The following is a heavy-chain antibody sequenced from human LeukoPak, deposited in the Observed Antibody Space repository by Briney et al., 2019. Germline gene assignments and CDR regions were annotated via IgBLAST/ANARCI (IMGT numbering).Heavy chain of an antibody. CDR3: ARNRYYYGSGTYGVPNWFDP. CDR2: ISSSGSTI. CDR1: GFTFSSYE. J-gene: IGHJ5*02. D-gene: IGHD3-10*01. Sequence: GGSLRLSCAASGFTFSSYEMNWVRQAPGKGLEWVSYISSSGSTIYYADSVKGRFTISRDNAKNSLYLQMNSLRAEDTAVYYCARNRYYYGSGTYGVPNWFDPWGQGTLVTVSS. V-gene: IGHV3-48*03.